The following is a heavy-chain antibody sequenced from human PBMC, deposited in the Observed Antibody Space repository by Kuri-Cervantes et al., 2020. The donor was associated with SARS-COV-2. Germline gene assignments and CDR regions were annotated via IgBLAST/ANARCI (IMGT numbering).Heavy chain of an antibody. V-gene: IGHV3-48*02. D-gene: IGHD2-2*02. J-gene: IGHJ5*02. CDR2: ISSSSSTI. Sequence: LSLTCAASGFTFSSYSMNWVRQAPGKGLEWVSYISSSSSTIYYADSVKGRFTISRDNAKNSLYLQMNSLRDEDTAVYYCARPYCSSTSCYKGWFDPWGQGTLVTVSS. CDR3: ARPYCSSTSCYKGWFDP. CDR1: GFTFSSYS.